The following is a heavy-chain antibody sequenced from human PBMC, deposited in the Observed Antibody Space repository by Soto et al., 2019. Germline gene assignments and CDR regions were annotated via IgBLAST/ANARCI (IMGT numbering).Heavy chain of an antibody. CDR2: IIPIFGTA. CDR1: GGTFSSYA. Sequence: EASVKVSCKASGGTFSSYAISWVRQAPGQGLEWMGGIIPIFGTANYAQKFQGRVTITADESTSTAYMELSSLRSEDTAVYYCARDSDSSYNWFDPWGQGTLVTVSS. D-gene: IGHD2-2*01. V-gene: IGHV1-69*13. CDR3: ARDSDSSYNWFDP. J-gene: IGHJ5*02.